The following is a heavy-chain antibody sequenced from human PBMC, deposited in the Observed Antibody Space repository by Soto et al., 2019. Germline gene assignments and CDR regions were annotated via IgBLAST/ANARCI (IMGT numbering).Heavy chain of an antibody. CDR2: INAGNGNT. J-gene: IGHJ5*02. V-gene: IGHV1-3*01. Sequence: ASVKVSCKASGYTFTSYAMHWVRQAPGQRLEWMGWINAGNGNTKYSQKFQGRVTMTRDTSMSTAYMELSRLRSDDTAVYYCARVVPWYCSGGSCYSGWFDPRGQGTLVTVSS. CDR1: GYTFTSYA. CDR3: ARVVPWYCSGGSCYSGWFDP. D-gene: IGHD2-15*01.